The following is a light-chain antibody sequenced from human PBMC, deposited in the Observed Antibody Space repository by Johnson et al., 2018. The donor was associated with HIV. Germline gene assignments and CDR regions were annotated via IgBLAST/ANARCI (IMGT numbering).Light chain of an antibody. CDR2: GTT. J-gene: IGLJ1*01. CDR3: GTWDSSLRAGF. Sequence: QSVLTQPPSVSAAAGQKVTISCSGTYSNIEHNYVSWYQQLPGTAPKLLIYGTTKRPSGIPDRFSGSKSGTSATLGITGLQAGDEADYYGGTWDSSLRAGFFGTGTKVTVL. CDR1: YSNIEHNY. V-gene: IGLV1-51*01.